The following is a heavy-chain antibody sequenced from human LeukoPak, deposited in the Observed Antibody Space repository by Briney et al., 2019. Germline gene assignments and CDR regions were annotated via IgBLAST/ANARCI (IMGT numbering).Heavy chain of an antibody. D-gene: IGHD3-10*01. J-gene: IGHJ6*02. CDR3: VRLDRGYGMDV. V-gene: IGHV4-34*01. CDR2: INHSGST. CDR1: GGSFSGYY. Sequence: SETLSLTCAVYGGSFSGYYWSWIRQPPGKGLEWIGEINHSGSTNYNPSLKSRVTISVDTSKNQFSLKLSSVTAADTAVYYCVRLDRGYGMDVWGQGTTVTVSS.